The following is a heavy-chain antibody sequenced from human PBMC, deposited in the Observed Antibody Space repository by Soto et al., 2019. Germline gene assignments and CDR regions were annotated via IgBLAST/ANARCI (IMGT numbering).Heavy chain of an antibody. D-gene: IGHD3-9*01. Sequence: GGSLRLSCAASGFTFGTYAMDWVRQAPGKGLEWVGVITSNGGNARYADSVKGRFTISRDNAQNTLFLQMDSLRPEDTAIYYCAKVRVLRYFDWLLDFDYWGQGTLVTVSS. J-gene: IGHJ4*02. CDR1: GFTFGTYA. V-gene: IGHV3-30-3*01. CDR3: AKVRVLRYFDWLLDFDY. CDR2: ITSNGGNA.